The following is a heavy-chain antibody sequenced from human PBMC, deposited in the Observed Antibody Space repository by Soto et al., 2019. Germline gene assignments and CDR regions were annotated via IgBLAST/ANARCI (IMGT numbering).Heavy chain of an antibody. CDR2: INHSGST. V-gene: IGHV4-34*01. Sequence: SETLSLTCAVYGGSFSGYYWSWIRQPPGKGLEWIGEINHSGSTNYNPSLKSRVTISVDTSKNQFSLKLSSVTAADTAVYYCGRDSSTSTYYYYYYYMDVWGKGTTVTVSS. J-gene: IGHJ6*03. D-gene: IGHD2-2*01. CDR1: GGSFSGYY. CDR3: GRDSSTSTYYYYYYYMDV.